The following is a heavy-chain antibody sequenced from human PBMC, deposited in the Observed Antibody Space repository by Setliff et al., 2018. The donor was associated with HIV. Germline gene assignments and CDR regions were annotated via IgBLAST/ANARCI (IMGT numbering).Heavy chain of an antibody. J-gene: IGHJ4*02. V-gene: IGHV4-4*09. CDR3: ATLDPSGGNFLAY. CDR2: IHASGKT. Sequence: PSETLSLTCTVSGDTDFYWNWIRQPPGKGLEWIGYIHASGKTNYNPSLKSRVTISLDTSKMQFSLHLTSVTAAGTAVYYCATLDPSGGNFLAYWGQGTLVTVSS. CDR1: GDTDFY. D-gene: IGHD2-21*02.